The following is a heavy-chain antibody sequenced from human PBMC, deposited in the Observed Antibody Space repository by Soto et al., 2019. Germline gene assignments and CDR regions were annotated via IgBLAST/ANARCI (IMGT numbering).Heavy chain of an antibody. CDR3: ARDKITGLFDY. CDR1: GGSFSGYY. J-gene: IGHJ4*02. D-gene: IGHD2-8*02. CDR2: INRSGST. Sequence: QVQLQQWGAGLLKPSETLSLTCAVYGGSFSGYYWTWIRQPPGTGLEWIGEINRSGSTNYNPSLKSRVTISVDTAKNQSALKLTPVTAAGTGVYYCARDKITGLFDYWGQGTLVTVSS. V-gene: IGHV4-34*01.